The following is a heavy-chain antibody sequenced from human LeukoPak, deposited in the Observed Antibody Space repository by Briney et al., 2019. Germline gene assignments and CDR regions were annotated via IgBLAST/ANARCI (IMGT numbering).Heavy chain of an antibody. V-gene: IGHV3-30*04. CDR2: ISYDGSNK. CDR3: ARDPPVGSGWYGGFDY. D-gene: IGHD6-19*01. Sequence: PGRSLRLSCAASGFTFSSYAMQWVRQAPGKGLEWVAVISYDGSNKYYADSVKGRFTISRDNSKNTLYLQMNSLRAEDTAVYYCARDPPVGSGWYGGFDYWGQGTLVTVSS. CDR1: GFTFSSYA. J-gene: IGHJ4*02.